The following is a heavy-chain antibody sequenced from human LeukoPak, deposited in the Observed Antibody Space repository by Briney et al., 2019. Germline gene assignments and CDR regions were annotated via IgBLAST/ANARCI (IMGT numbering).Heavy chain of an antibody. CDR1: GFIFSNYV. D-gene: IGHD3-10*02. J-gene: IGHJ3*02. V-gene: IGHV3-30*10. Sequence: GGSLRLSCAASGFIFSNYVMHWVRQTPGKGLEWVAGISHDGGRQGYTDSVKGRFIISRDNSRNSLYLQMNNLRPDDTAVYYCANDEDTMWNQENFPFDTWGQGTMVTVS. CDR2: ISHDGGRQ. CDR3: ANDEDTMWNQENFPFDT.